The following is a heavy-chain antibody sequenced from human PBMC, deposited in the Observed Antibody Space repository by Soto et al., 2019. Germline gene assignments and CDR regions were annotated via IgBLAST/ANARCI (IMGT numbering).Heavy chain of an antibody. CDR3: AREYRATVTTPYFDY. J-gene: IGHJ4*02. D-gene: IGHD4-17*01. V-gene: IGHV3-21*01. Sequence: LSLSCAASGFNFRSDTMNGVRQAPVKGLEWVSSISSSSTYTYYADSVKGRFTISRDNAKNSLYLQMNNLRAEDTAVYYCAREYRATVTTPYFDYWGQGTLVTVSS. CDR2: ISSSSTYT. CDR1: GFNFRSDT.